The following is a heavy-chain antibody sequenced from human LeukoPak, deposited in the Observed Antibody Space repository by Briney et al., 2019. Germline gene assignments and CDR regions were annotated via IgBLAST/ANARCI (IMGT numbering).Heavy chain of an antibody. Sequence: ETLSLTCTVSGASIRTSYWSWIRQPPANGLEWPGSIHTRRTSNHKSSLKGRLTISGDTSKNQFSLKLNSVTAADTAVYYCALWRGYGGYFDYWGQGSLVTVSS. CDR1: GASIRTSY. CDR3: ALWRGYGGYFDY. D-gene: IGHD4-23*01. J-gene: IGHJ4*02. CDR2: IHTRRTS. V-gene: IGHV4-59*01.